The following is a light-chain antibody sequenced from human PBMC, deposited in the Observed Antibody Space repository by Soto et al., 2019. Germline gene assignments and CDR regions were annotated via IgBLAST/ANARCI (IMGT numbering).Light chain of an antibody. CDR3: QKYNSAPWT. J-gene: IGKJ1*01. V-gene: IGKV1-27*01. Sequence: DIQMTQSPSSLSASVGDRVTITCRASQDISNYLGWYQQKPGKVPKLLIYAASTLQSGVPSRFSGSGSGTDFTLTISSLQPEDVATYYCQKYNSAPWTFGQGTKVEIK. CDR2: AAS. CDR1: QDISNY.